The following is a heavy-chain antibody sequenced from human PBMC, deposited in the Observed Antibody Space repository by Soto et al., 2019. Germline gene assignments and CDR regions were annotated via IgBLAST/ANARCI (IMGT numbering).Heavy chain of an antibody. CDR1: GFTFSSYW. D-gene: IGHD3-22*01. Sequence: GGSLRLSCAASGFTFSSYWMHWVRQAPGKGLVWVSRINSDGSSTSYADSVKGRFTISRDNAKNTLYLQMNSLRAEDTAVYYCAIRASYYDSSGYDNWFDPWGQVTLVTVSS. J-gene: IGHJ5*02. V-gene: IGHV3-74*01. CDR3: AIRASYYDSSGYDNWFDP. CDR2: INSDGSST.